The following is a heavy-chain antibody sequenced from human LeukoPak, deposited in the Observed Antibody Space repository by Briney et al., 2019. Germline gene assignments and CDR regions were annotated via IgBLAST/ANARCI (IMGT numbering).Heavy chain of an antibody. CDR2: ISYDGSNK. D-gene: IGHD6-13*01. V-gene: IGHV3-30-3*02. J-gene: IGHJ4*02. CDR1: GFTFSSYA. CDR3: AEGSSWQ. Sequence: PGGSLRLSCAASGFTFSSYAMHWVRQAPGKGLEWVAVISYDGSNKYYADSVKGRFTISRDNSKNTLYLQMNSLRAEDSAVYYCAEGSSWQWGQGTLVTVSS.